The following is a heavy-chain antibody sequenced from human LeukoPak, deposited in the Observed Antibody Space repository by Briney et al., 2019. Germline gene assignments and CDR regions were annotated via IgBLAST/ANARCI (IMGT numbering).Heavy chain of an antibody. CDR2: TSGSGGHT. CDR3: AKGAAATMRDGYNYYYYYMEV. D-gene: IGHD5-24*01. Sequence: GGSLRLSFQAAGINLTALPRAWFRQAPGKGLDGFSLTSGSGGHTFYGDSLKRRFTISRDNSKDTFYLQMDSLRAEDTAVYYCAKGAAATMRDGYNYYYYYMEVWGRGTTVTVSS. V-gene: IGHV3-23*01. CDR1: GINLTALP. J-gene: IGHJ6*03.